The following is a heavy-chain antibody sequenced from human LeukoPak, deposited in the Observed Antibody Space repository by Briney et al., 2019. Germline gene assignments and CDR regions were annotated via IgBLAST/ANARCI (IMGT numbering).Heavy chain of an antibody. V-gene: IGHV3-30-3*01. Sequence: PGGSLRLSCAASGFTFSSYAMHWVRQAPGKGLEWVAAISYDGSNKYYADSVKGRFTISRDNSKNTLFLQMNSLRAEDTAVYYCANPYYGSGSSVDYWGQGTLVTVSS. CDR2: ISYDGSNK. J-gene: IGHJ4*02. CDR1: GFTFSSYA. D-gene: IGHD3-10*01. CDR3: ANPYYGSGSSVDY.